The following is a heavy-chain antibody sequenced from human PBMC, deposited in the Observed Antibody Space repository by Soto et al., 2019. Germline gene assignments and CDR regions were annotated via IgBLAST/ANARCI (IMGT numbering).Heavy chain of an antibody. Sequence: ASVKVSCKASGYTFTSYGISWVRQAPGQGLEWMGWISAYNGNTNYAQKLQGRVTMTTDTSTSTAYMELRSLRSDDTAVYYCARARPESNQGVSQSYYYYMDVWGKGTTVTVSS. CDR3: ARARPESNQGVSQSYYYYMDV. CDR2: ISAYNGNT. V-gene: IGHV1-18*01. CDR1: GYTFTSYG. J-gene: IGHJ6*03. D-gene: IGHD2-2*01.